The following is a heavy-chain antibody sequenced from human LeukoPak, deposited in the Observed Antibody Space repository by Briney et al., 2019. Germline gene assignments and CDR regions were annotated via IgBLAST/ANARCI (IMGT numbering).Heavy chain of an antibody. Sequence: GGSLRLSCAASGFTFSSYAMSWVRQAPGKGLEWVSAISGSGGSTYYADSVKGRFTISRDNSKNTLYLQMNSLRAEDTAVYYCARGTTYCSGGSCPFDYWGQGTLVTVSS. CDR2: ISGSGGST. J-gene: IGHJ4*02. CDR3: ARGTTYCSGGSCPFDY. V-gene: IGHV3-23*01. CDR1: GFTFSSYA. D-gene: IGHD2-15*01.